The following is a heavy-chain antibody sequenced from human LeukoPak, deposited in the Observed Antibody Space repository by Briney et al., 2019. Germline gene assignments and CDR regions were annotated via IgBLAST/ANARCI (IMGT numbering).Heavy chain of an antibody. CDR2: ILGSGVST. CDR3: ANPEWLLPSYYYYGLDV. D-gene: IGHD3-3*01. V-gene: IGHV3-23*01. Sequence: PGGSLRLSCAAPGFTFPTNAISWVPQAPGKGLKWLSSILGSGVSTYYADSVTGRFTISRDNSKNTLYLQMDSLRVENTAVYDCANPEWLLPSYYYYGLDVWGQGTTVTVSS. J-gene: IGHJ6*02. CDR1: GFTFPTNA.